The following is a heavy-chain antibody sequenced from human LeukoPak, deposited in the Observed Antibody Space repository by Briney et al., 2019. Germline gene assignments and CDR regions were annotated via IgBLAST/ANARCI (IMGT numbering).Heavy chain of an antibody. CDR1: GFTFSSYA. V-gene: IGHV3-30*04. CDR2: ISYDGSNK. CDR3: ARDRPMGITIFGVVITNWFDP. Sequence: PGGSPRLSCAASGFTFSSYAMHWVRQAPGKGLEWVAVISYDGSNKYYADSVKGRFTISRDNSKNTLYLQMNSLRAEDTAVYYCARDRPMGITIFGVVITNWFDPWGQGTLVTVSS. J-gene: IGHJ5*02. D-gene: IGHD3-3*01.